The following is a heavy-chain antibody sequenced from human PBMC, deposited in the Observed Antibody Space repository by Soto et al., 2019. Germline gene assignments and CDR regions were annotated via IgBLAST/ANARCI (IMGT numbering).Heavy chain of an antibody. Sequence: PSETLSLTCTVSGGSISSYYWSWIRQPPGKGLEWIGYIYYSGSTNYNPSLKSRVTISVDTSKNQFSLKLSSVTAADTAVYYCAAKNVLRYFDWPPAFDYWGQGTLVTVSS. D-gene: IGHD3-9*01. J-gene: IGHJ4*02. V-gene: IGHV4-59*12. CDR3: AAKNVLRYFDWPPAFDY. CDR1: GGSISSYY. CDR2: IYYSGST.